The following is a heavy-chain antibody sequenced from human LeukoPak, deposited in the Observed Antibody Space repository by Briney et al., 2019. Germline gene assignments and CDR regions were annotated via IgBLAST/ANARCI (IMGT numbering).Heavy chain of an antibody. J-gene: IGHJ3*02. CDR2: INPNTGGT. D-gene: IGHD6-19*01. CDR3: AKDFRDQWLVNAFHI. V-gene: IGHV1-2*02. CDR1: EYTFTRYY. Sequence: ASVTVSCKASEYTFTRYYMHWVRQAPGQGLGWMGWINPNTGGTNYAQKFQGRVTMTRDTSITTAYMELRSLEYDDTAVYYCAKDFRDQWLVNAFHIWGQGTMVTVSS.